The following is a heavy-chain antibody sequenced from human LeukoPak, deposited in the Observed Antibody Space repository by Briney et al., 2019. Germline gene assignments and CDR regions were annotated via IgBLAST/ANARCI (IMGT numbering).Heavy chain of an antibody. J-gene: IGHJ4*02. V-gene: IGHV3-21*01. CDR3: ARAEALYDYGDYEYYFDY. D-gene: IGHD4-17*01. CDR2: ISSSSSYI. CDR1: GFTFSSYS. Sequence: GGSLRLSCAASGFTFSSYSMNWVRQAPGKGLEWVSSISSSSSYIYYADSVKGRFTISRDNAKNSLYLQVNSLRAEDTAVYYCARAEALYDYGDYEYYFDYWGQGTLVTVSS.